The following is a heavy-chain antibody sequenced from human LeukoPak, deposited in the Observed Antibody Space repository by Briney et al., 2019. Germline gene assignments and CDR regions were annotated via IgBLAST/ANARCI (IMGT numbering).Heavy chain of an antibody. CDR2: ISHSGST. CDR1: GGSFSGYY. V-gene: IGHV4-34*01. J-gene: IGHJ5*02. D-gene: IGHD3-10*01. Sequence: SETLSLTCAVYGGSFSGYYWSWIRQPQGKGLEWIGEISHSGSTNYNPSLKSRVTISVDTSKNQFSLKLSSVTAADTAVYYCASLGELYRWFDPWGQGTLVTVSS. CDR3: ASLGELYRWFDP.